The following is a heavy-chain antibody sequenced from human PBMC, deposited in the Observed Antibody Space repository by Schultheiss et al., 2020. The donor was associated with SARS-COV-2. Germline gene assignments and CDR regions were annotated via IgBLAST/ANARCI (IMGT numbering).Heavy chain of an antibody. V-gene: IGHV3-30*04. D-gene: IGHD6-13*01. Sequence: GGSLRLSCAASGFTFSSYAMHWVRQAPGKGLEWVAVISHDGSNKYYADSVKGRFTISRDNSKNTLYLQMNSLRAEDTAVYYCARDLFIAAAGTGDYWGQGTLVTVSS. CDR1: GFTFSSYA. CDR2: ISHDGSNK. CDR3: ARDLFIAAAGTGDY. J-gene: IGHJ4*02.